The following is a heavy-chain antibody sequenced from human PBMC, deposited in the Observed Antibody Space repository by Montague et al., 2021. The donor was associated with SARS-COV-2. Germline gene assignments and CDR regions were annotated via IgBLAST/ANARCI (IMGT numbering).Heavy chain of an antibody. CDR1: GGSISSTAYY. Sequence: SETLSLTCTVSGGSISSTAYYWGWIRQPPGKGLEWIGSIYYTVNTYYNPSLKSRVTISVDASKNQFSLMLSSVSAADTAVYYCARQTTLLRGRDLPGVWGQGTTVTVSS. CDR2: IYYTVNT. CDR3: ARQTTLLRGRDLPGV. V-gene: IGHV4-39*01. J-gene: IGHJ6*02. D-gene: IGHD3-10*01.